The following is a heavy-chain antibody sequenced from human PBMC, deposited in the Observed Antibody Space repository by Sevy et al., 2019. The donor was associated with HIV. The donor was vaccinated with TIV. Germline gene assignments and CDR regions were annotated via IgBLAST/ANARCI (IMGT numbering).Heavy chain of an antibody. D-gene: IGHD5-12*01. V-gene: IGHV5-51*01. CDR3: ARHTDGYNLDIDY. Sequence: GESLKISCKCSGYSFTRYWIGWVRQMPGKGLGWRGVSYPGDSYTRYSPSFQGQVTIPADKSISTAYLQWSSLKASDTAMYYCARHTDGYNLDIDYWGQGTLVTVSS. CDR2: SYPGDSYT. CDR1: GYSFTRYW. J-gene: IGHJ4*02.